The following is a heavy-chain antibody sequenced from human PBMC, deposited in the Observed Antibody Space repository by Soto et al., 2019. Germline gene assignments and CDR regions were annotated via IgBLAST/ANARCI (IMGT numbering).Heavy chain of an antibody. CDR3: VRECSGVYCYCALDV. CDR2: IIPIFGTP. J-gene: IGHJ6*02. Sequence: QVQLVQSGAEVKKPGSSVKVSCKTSGGTFSRYSISWVRPAPGQGLEWMGGIIPIFGTPNYAQKFQGRVTITADDSTGTAYMELSSLRSDDTAEYYFVRECSGVYCYCALDVWGQGTTVTVSS. D-gene: IGHD2-15*01. CDR1: GGTFSRYS. V-gene: IGHV1-69*12.